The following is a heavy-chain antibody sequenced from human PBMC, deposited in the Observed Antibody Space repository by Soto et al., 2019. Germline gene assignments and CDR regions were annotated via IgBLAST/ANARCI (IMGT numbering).Heavy chain of an antibody. CDR1: GFTFSTFG. V-gene: IGHV3-30*18. J-gene: IGHJ6*02. Sequence: GGSLRLSCAASGFTFSTFGKHWVRQAPGKGLEWVSLISNDGSTKYYTDSVKGRFTISRDNSKNTLYLQMNSLRPEDTAVYYCEKGTTPDYYFGMDVWGQGTTVTVSS. CDR2: ISNDGSTK. D-gene: IGHD1-1*01. CDR3: EKGTTPDYYFGMDV.